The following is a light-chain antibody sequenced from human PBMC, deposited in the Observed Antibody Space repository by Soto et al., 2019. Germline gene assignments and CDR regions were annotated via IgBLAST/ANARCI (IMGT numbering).Light chain of an antibody. J-gene: IGKJ1*01. Sequence: DIVLTQSPATLSLSPGQRTTLSCRASQKISGYLAWYQQKHGQAHRXLIYDASNRATGIPVRFSGSGSGTDFTITISSLEPEDFGVYYCQQRSNLPWTFGQGTKVDIK. CDR2: DAS. V-gene: IGKV3-11*01. CDR1: QKISGY. CDR3: QQRSNLPWT.